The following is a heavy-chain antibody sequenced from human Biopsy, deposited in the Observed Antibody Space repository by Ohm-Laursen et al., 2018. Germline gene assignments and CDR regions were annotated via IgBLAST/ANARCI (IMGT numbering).Heavy chain of an antibody. D-gene: IGHD6-19*01. V-gene: IGHV1-69*01. CDR2: IITVSETA. CDR3: VAHPSSGFFENNDDFAMDV. J-gene: IGHJ6*02. CDR1: GGAFTNYA. Sequence: GSSVKVSCNASGGAFTNYAINWVRQAPGHGLEWMGGIITVSETAGYAERFQGRVTITADVTTTTAYMDLSGLRSEDTAVHYCVAHPSSGFFENNDDFAMDVWGQGTTVIVSS.